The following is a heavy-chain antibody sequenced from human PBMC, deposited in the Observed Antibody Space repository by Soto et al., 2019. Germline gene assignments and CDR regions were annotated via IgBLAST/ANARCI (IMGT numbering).Heavy chain of an antibody. D-gene: IGHD2-21*01. V-gene: IGHV3-7*02. CDR3: ARYCGAPGIGSAFVFYYHFGMDV. CDR1: GFTVSTYW. Sequence: EGQLVESGGSLVQPGGSLRLSCAASGFTVSTYWMNWVRQAQGKGLEWVANNKEEGSEEYYGDSVKGRCTITRDNANNSLFMDMNSLRGEETSVYYFARYCGAPGIGSAFVFYYHFGMDVWGQGTTVTVPS. CDR2: NKEEGSEE. J-gene: IGHJ6*01.